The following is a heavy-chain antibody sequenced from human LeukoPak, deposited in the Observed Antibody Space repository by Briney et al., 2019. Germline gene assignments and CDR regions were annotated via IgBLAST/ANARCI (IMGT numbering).Heavy chain of an antibody. CDR3: ARGEWNYEFDY. Sequence: SETLSLTCTVSGGSISSYYWSWIRQPPRKGLEWIGYIYYSGSTNYNPSLKSRVTISVDTSKNQFSLKLSSVTAADTAVYYCARGEWNYEFDYWGQGTLVTVSS. J-gene: IGHJ4*02. CDR1: GGSISSYY. V-gene: IGHV4-59*01. D-gene: IGHD1-7*01. CDR2: IYYSGST.